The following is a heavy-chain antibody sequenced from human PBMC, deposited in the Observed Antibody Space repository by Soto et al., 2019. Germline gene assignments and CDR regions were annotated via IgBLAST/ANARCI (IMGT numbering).Heavy chain of an antibody. V-gene: IGHV1-2*02. Sequence: ASVKVSCKASGYTFTGYYMHWVRQAPGQGLEWMGWINPNSGGTNYAQKFQGRVTMTRDTSISTAYMELSRPRSDDTAVYYCARVLPRIAVAGPNYFDYWGQGTLVT. CDR1: GYTFTGYY. D-gene: IGHD6-19*01. CDR2: INPNSGGT. J-gene: IGHJ4*02. CDR3: ARVLPRIAVAGPNYFDY.